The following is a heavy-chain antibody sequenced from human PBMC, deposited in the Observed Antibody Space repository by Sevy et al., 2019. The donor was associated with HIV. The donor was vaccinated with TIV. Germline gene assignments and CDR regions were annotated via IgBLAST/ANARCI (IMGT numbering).Heavy chain of an antibody. CDR3: ARGVTRIRGGGYYFDY. D-gene: IGHD3-22*01. V-gene: IGHV1-69*13. CDR1: GGTFSSYA. J-gene: IGHJ4*02. Sequence: ASVKVSCKASGGTFSSYAIHWVRQAPGQGLEWMGGIIPIFGRTNYAQKFQGRVTITADESTSTSNMKLSSLRSEETDVYFCARGVTRIRGGGYYFDYWGQGTLVTVSS. CDR2: IIPIFGRT.